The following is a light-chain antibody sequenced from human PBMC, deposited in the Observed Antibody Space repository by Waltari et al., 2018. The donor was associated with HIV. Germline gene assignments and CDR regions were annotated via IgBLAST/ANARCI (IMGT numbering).Light chain of an antibody. CDR1: QSVSSN. CDR2: SAS. V-gene: IGKV3-15*01. J-gene: IGKJ1*01. CDR3: QQYNDWPRT. Sequence: EVVMTQSPATLSVSPGERAALACRDSQSVSSNLAWYQQKPGQAPRLLIYSASTRATGVPVRISGSGSGTEFTLTISSLQSEDFAVYYCQQYNDWPRTFGQGTKVEIK.